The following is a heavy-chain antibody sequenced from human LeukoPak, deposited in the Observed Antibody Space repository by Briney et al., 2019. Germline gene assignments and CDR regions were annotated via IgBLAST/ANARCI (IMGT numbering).Heavy chain of an antibody. V-gene: IGHV4-61*02. Sequence: SETLSLTCTVSGGSISSGNYYWSWIRQPAGKGLEWIGRIYSSGSTNYNPSLKSRVTISVDTSKNQFSLKLSSVTAADTAVYYCARVPGPNWFDPWGQGTLVTVSS. D-gene: IGHD1-14*01. J-gene: IGHJ5*02. CDR3: ARVPGPNWFDP. CDR2: IYSSGST. CDR1: GGSISSGNYY.